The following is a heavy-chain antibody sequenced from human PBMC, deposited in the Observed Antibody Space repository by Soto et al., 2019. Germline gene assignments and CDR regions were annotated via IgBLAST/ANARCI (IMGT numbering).Heavy chain of an antibody. Sequence: SEPLSVTCAVYGGSFSGYYWSWIRQPPGKGLEWIGEINHSGSTNYNPSLKSRVTISVDTSKNQFSLKLSSVTAADTAVYYCARGLTGGLWGQGTLVTVSS. CDR2: INHSGST. CDR3: ARGLTGGL. CDR1: GGSFSGYY. V-gene: IGHV4-34*01. D-gene: IGHD7-27*01. J-gene: IGHJ4*02.